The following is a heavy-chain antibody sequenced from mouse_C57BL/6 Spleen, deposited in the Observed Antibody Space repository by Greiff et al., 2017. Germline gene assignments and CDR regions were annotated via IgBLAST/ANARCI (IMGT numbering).Heavy chain of an antibody. CDR1: GYTFTDYN. V-gene: IGHV1-22*01. CDR2: INPNNGGT. CDR3: ARKDDYDAKAMDY. J-gene: IGHJ4*01. Sequence: EVQLQQSGPELVKPGASVKMSCKASGYTFTDYNMHWVKQSHGKSLEWIGYINPNNGGTSYNQKFKGKATLTVNKSSSTAYMELRSLTSEDSAVYYCARKDDYDAKAMDYWGQGTSVTVSS. D-gene: IGHD2-4*01.